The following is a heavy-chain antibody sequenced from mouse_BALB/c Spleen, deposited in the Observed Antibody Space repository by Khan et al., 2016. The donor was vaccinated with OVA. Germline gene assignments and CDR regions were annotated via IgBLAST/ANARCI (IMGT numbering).Heavy chain of an antibody. CDR2: MWNDGST. Sequence: QVQLKQSGPGLVAPSQSLSITCTISGFSLTNYGVHWVRKPPGKGLEWLVLMWNDGSTTYNSALKSRLTISKDNSKSQVFLKMNSLQTDDTAMYLGARQPYYHYNIMDYWGQGTSVTVSS. CDR3: ARQPYYHYNIMDY. CDR1: GFSLTNYG. V-gene: IGHV2-6-1*01. D-gene: IGHD2-10*01. J-gene: IGHJ4*01.